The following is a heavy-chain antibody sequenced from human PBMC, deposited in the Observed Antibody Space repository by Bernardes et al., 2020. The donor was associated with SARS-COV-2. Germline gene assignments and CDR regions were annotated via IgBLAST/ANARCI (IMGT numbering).Heavy chain of an antibody. D-gene: IGHD2-21*02. CDR2: ISGAGMYI. CDR3: ARVVSGPHVGADAFAV. CDR1: GFTFSNFL. V-gene: IGHV3-23*05. J-gene: IGHJ3*01. Sequence: GGSLRLSCAASGFTFSNFLFSWFRQAPGKGLEWVSSISGAGMYIYYGDSVRGRFTAARDNSKNTLYLQMSSLRSEDTAVYYCARVVSGPHVGADAFAVWGRGTTVTVSS.